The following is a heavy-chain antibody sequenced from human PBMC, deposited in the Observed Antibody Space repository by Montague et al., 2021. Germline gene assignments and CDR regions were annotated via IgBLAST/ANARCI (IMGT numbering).Heavy chain of an antibody. CDR2: ILHSGNT. V-gene: IGHV4-59*11. D-gene: IGHD1/OR15-1a*01. CDR3: ARLNWDNDSVFDS. Sequence: SETLSLTCTVSGGSLSGHHWSWIRQPPGKGLEWIGYILHSGNTNYNPSLKSRLTISVDTSKNQFSLRLTSVTAADTAVYYCARLNWDNDSVFDSWGQGAVVAVSS. J-gene: IGHJ4*02. CDR1: GGSLSGHH.